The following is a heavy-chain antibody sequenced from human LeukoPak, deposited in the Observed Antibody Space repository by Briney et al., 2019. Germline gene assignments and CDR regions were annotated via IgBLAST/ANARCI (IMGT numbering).Heavy chain of an antibody. J-gene: IGHJ4*02. D-gene: IGHD3-16*02. CDR3: AKVLSPYSSPYREYFHY. V-gene: IGHV3-30*18. CDR2: ISYDGNDK. CDR1: GVTFGNFA. Sequence: GRSPRLSCAVSGVTFGNFAMHWVRQAPGKGLEWVAAISYDGNDKYYADSVKGRFIISRDNSRNTLYLEMNSLRGEDTAVYYCAKVLSPYSSPYREYFHYWGQGTLVTVSS.